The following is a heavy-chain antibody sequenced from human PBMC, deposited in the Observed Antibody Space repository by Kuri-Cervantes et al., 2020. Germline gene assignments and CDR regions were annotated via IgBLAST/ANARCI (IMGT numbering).Heavy chain of an antibody. CDR1: GGTFSSYA. J-gene: IGHJ6*02. D-gene: IGHD3-3*01. Sequence: SVKVSCKASGGTFSSYAISWVRQAPGQGLEWMGGIIPIFGTANYAQKFQGRVTITADESTSTAYMELSSLRSEDTAVYYCARKQSTYYDFWQYYYYHGMDVWGQGTTVTVSS. CDR2: IIPIFGTA. V-gene: IGHV1-69*13. CDR3: ARKQSTYYDFWQYYYYHGMDV.